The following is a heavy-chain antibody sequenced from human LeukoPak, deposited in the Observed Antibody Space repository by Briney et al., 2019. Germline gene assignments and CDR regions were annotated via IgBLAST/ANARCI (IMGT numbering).Heavy chain of an antibody. D-gene: IGHD5-18*01. V-gene: IGHV3-30*04. Sequence: PGGSMRLSCAASGFTFSSYAMHWVRQAPGKGLEWVAVISYDGSNKYYADSVKGRFTISRENSKNTLYLQMVSLRAEDTAVYYCARLRGYSYGYGDYWGQGTLVTVSS. CDR1: GFTFSSYA. CDR2: ISYDGSNK. CDR3: ARLRGYSYGYGDY. J-gene: IGHJ4*02.